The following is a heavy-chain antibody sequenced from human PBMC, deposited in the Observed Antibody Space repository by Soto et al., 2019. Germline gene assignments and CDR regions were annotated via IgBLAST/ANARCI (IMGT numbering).Heavy chain of an antibody. CDR3: ARAGGYSGYDYGRTFDY. CDR1: GYTFTGYY. D-gene: IGHD5-12*01. J-gene: IGHJ4*02. Sequence: QVQLVQSGAEVKKPGAPVKVSCKASGYTFTGYYMHWVRQAPGQGLEWMGWINPDSGGTNYEQKFQGWVTMTRDTSISTAYMELSRLRSDDTAVYYCARAGGYSGYDYGRTFDYWGQGTLVTVSS. CDR2: INPDSGGT. V-gene: IGHV1-2*04.